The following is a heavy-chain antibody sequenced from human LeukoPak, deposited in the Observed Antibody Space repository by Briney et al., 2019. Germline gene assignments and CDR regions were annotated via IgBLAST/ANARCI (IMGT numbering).Heavy chain of an antibody. J-gene: IGHJ4*02. CDR2: IVANGVT. Sequence: PGGSLRLSCAASGFTFNIYTMSWVRQAPGKGLEWVSAIVANGVTFYADSVKGRFTISRDNAKNTLYLHMNSLRADDTAIYYCAKGSEQWELYDYWGQGTLVTVSS. CDR3: AKGSEQWELYDY. CDR1: GFTFNIYT. V-gene: IGHV3-23*01. D-gene: IGHD1-26*01.